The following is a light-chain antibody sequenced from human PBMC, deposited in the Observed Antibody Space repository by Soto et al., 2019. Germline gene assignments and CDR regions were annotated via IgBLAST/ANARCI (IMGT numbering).Light chain of an antibody. CDR3: QPYDHLPPLS. CDR1: QDLRNY. CDR2: DAS. Sequence: DIQMTQSPSSLSASVGDRVTITCQASQDLRNYLNWYQQKPGKAPNLLIYDASNLRAGVPSRFRGSGSGTEFNFTISSLQAEDSATYDYQPYDHLPPLSFGGGTKVEIK. V-gene: IGKV1-33*01. J-gene: IGKJ4*01.